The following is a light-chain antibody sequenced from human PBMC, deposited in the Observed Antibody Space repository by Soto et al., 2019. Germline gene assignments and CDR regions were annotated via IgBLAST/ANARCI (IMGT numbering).Light chain of an antibody. Sequence: DIQMTQSPSSLSASVGDRVTITCRASQDISVYLAWYQQKPGKVPKLLIYSASTLQSGVPSRFSGSGSGTDFTLTISGLQPEDVATYYCQKFNTAPLTFGQGTRLEIQ. CDR2: SAS. V-gene: IGKV1-27*01. J-gene: IGKJ5*01. CDR3: QKFNTAPLT. CDR1: QDISVY.